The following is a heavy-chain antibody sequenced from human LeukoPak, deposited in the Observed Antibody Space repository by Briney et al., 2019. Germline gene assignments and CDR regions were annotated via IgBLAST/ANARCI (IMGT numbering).Heavy chain of an antibody. CDR1: GFTFSSYS. Sequence: GGSLRLSCAASGFTFSSYSMNWVRQAPGKGLEWVSAISGSGGSTYYADSVKGRFTISRDNSKNTLYLQMNSLRAEDTAVYYCAKGADCGGDCWYFDYWGQGTLVTVSS. CDR3: AKGADCGGDCWYFDY. D-gene: IGHD2-21*02. J-gene: IGHJ4*02. CDR2: ISGSGGST. V-gene: IGHV3-23*01.